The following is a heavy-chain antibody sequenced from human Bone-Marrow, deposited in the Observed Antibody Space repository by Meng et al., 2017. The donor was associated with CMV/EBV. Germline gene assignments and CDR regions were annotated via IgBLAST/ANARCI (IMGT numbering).Heavy chain of an antibody. CDR1: GFTFSAYE. CDR3: ARDPLISYCSSTSCYPGWYYYYGMDV. D-gene: IGHD2-2*01. V-gene: IGHV3-48*03. Sequence: GESLKISCAASGFTFSAYEFDWVRQAPGKGLEWLAHINFGATNIYYADSVKGRFTISRDNAKNTLYLQMNSLRAEDTAVYYCARDPLISYCSSTSCYPGWYYYYGMDVWGQGTTVTVSS. J-gene: IGHJ6*02. CDR2: INFGATNI.